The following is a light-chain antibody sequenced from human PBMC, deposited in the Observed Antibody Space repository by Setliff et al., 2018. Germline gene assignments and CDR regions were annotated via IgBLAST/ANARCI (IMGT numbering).Light chain of an antibody. V-gene: IGLV1-44*01. CDR2: SNN. J-gene: IGLJ1*01. Sequence: QSVLTQPPSTSGTPGQRVTISCSGSSSNIGGNTVNWYQQLPGTAPRLLIFSNNDRPSGVSNRFTGSKSGTSASLTISGLQSEDEGDYYCAAWDDSPTGSYVFGTGTKVTVL. CDR1: SSNIGGNT. CDR3: AAWDDSPTGSYV.